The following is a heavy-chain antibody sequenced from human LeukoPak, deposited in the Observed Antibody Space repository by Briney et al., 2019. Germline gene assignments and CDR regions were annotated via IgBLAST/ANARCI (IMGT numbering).Heavy chain of an antibody. CDR2: IYQSGSA. D-gene: IGHD3-16*01. CDR1: GASVSSIGYS. Sequence: SQTLSLTCGVSGASVSSIGYSWSWIRQPPGRGLEWIGFIYQSGSASYNPSLQSRVIVSVDTSKNQFSLNLNSVTAADTALYYCARGRSYEYGDYDYWGQGTLVTVSS. V-gene: IGHV4-30-2*01. CDR3: ARGRSYEYGDYDY. J-gene: IGHJ4*02.